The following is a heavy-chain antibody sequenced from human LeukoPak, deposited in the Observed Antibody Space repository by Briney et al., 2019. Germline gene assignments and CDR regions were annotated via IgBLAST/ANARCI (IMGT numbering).Heavy chain of an antibody. CDR2: IYSGGST. CDR1: GFTVSSNY. J-gene: IGHJ3*02. CDR3: ARLDTAMVPDAFDI. D-gene: IGHD5-18*01. V-gene: IGHV3-66*01. Sequence: GGSLRLSCAASGFTVSSNYMSWVRQAPGKGLEWVSVIYSGGSTYYAASVKGRFTISRDNSKNTLYLQMNSLRAEDTAVYYCARLDTAMVPDAFDIWGQGTMVTVSS.